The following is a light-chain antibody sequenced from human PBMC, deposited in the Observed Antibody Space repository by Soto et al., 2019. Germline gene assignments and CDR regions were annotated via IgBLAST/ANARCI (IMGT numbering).Light chain of an antibody. CDR1: QSISSW. V-gene: IGKV1-5*03. J-gene: IGKJ2*01. CDR2: RAS. CDR3: QLYNGRSFT. Sequence: DIQMTQSPCTLSASVGDRVTITCRSSQSISSWLAWYQQKPGKAPKVLIYRASALESGVPSRFSGSGSGTDFTLTISSLQPDDVGTYYCQLYNGRSFTFGQGTKLEIK.